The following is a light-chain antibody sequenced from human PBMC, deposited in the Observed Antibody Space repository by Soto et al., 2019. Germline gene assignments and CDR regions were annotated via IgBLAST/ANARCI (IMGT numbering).Light chain of an antibody. Sequence: QSALTQPASVSGSPGQSITISCTGTSSDVGSYNLVSWYQQHPGKAPKLMIYEGSKRPSGVSNRFSGSKSGNTASLTISGLQAEDEADYYCCSYAGPRVVFGGGPKLTVL. CDR2: EGS. J-gene: IGLJ2*01. V-gene: IGLV2-23*01. CDR1: SSDVGSYNL. CDR3: CSYAGPRVV.